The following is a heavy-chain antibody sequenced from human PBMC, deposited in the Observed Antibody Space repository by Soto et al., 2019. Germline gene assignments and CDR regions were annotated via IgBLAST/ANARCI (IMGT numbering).Heavy chain of an antibody. CDR1: GFTFDEYA. Sequence: PGGSLRLSCAASGFTFDEYAMHWVRQAPGKGLEWVSGISWNSGSIGYADSVKGRFTISRDNAKNSLYLQMNSLRAEDTALYYCAKGPEDVPRHAFDIWGQGTMVTVSS. CDR3: AKGPEDVPRHAFDI. CDR2: ISWNSGSI. J-gene: IGHJ3*02. V-gene: IGHV3-9*01.